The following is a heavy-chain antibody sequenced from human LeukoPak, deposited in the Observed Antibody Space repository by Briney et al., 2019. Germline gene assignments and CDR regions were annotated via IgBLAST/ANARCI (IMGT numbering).Heavy chain of an antibody. CDR3: AKGPAMVRGTFDP. CDR2: ISGSGGST. D-gene: IGHD3-10*01. CDR1: GFTFSSYG. J-gene: IGHJ5*02. V-gene: IGHV3-23*01. Sequence: TGGSLRLSCAASGFTFSSYGMSWVRQAPGKGLEWVSAISGSGGSTYYADSVKGRFTISRDNSKNTLYLQMNSLRTEETAVYYCAKGPAMVRGTFDPWGQGTLVTVSS.